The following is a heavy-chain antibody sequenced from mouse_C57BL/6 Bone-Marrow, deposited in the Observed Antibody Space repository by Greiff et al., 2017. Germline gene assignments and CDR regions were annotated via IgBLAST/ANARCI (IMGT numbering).Heavy chain of an antibody. J-gene: IGHJ2*01. Sequence: VPLQQSGPELVKPAASVKISCKVSGYSFTDSNMNWVKKSNGKSLEWIGVINTNYGPTSYNKKFKGKATLTVDQSSSSSYMQLNSLTSEDSAVYSSAIWGAVAVCDYWGQGTTLTVSS. V-gene: IGHV1-39*01. D-gene: IGHD1-1*01. CDR3: AIWGAVAVCDY. CDR1: GYSFTDSN. CDR2: INTNYGPT.